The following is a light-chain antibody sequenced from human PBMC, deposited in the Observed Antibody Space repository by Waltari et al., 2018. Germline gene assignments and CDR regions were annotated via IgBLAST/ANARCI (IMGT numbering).Light chain of an antibody. Sequence: DIQMTQSPSSLSASVGDRVTITCRASQTISSYLNWYQQKPGKAPHLLIYTASSLQSGVPSRFSGSGSGTDFTLTISSLQSEDFATYYCQQLNSYLALTFGGGTKVEIK. CDR3: QQLNSYLALT. J-gene: IGKJ4*01. V-gene: IGKV1-39*01. CDR2: TAS. CDR1: QTISSY.